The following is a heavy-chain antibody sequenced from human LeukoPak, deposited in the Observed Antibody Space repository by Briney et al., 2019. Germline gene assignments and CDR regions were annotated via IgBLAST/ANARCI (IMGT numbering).Heavy chain of an antibody. CDR3: ARGSHYGMDV. CDR1: GFTFSSYW. Sequence: HSGGSLRLSCAASGFTFSSYWMHWVRQAPGKGLIWVSYIKGDGSNIRYAGSVKGRFTVSRDNAKNTLYLEMNSLGAADSAVYYCARGSHYGMDVWGQGTTIIVSS. V-gene: IGHV3-74*01. CDR2: IKGDGSNI. J-gene: IGHJ6*02.